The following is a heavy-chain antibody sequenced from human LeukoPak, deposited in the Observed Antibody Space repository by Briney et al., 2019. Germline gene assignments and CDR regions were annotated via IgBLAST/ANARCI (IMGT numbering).Heavy chain of an antibody. V-gene: IGHV3-53*05. D-gene: IGHD3-10*01. CDR1: GFTVSVNY. J-gene: IGHJ4*02. Sequence: PGGSLRLSCAASGFTVSVNYMSWVRQAPGKGLEWVSVLYSSGSTNYADSVKGRFTISRDNSKNTLFLQLNSLRPEDTGTYYCARDSSPHYFGSGRPTDSWGQGTLVTVSS. CDR3: ARDSSPHYFGSGRPTDS. CDR2: LYSSGST.